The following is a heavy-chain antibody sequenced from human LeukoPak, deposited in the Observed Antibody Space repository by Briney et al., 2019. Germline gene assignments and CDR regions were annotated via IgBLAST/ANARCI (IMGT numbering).Heavy chain of an antibody. CDR2: IYYSGST. CDR1: GGSISSSSYY. J-gene: IGHJ4*02. Sequence: SETLSLTCTVSGGSISSSSYYWGWIRQPPGKGLEWIGSIYYSGSTYYNPSLKSRVTISVDTSTNQFSLKLSSVTAADTAVYYCAVGVRGVILHWGQGTLVTVSS. CDR3: AVGVRGVILH. D-gene: IGHD3-10*01. V-gene: IGHV4-39*01.